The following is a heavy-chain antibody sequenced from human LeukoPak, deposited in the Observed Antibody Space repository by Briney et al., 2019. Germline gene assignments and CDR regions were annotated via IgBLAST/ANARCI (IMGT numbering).Heavy chain of an antibody. CDR2: IYYSGST. J-gene: IGHJ4*02. V-gene: IGHV4-59*01. CDR1: GGSFSGYY. D-gene: IGHD2-15*01. Sequence: SETLSLTCAVYGGSFSGYYWSWVRQPPGKGLEWIGYIYYSGSTNYNPSLKGRVSISEDTSKNQFSLKLTSVTAADTAVYYCARVVVAATDYFDYWGQGALVTVSS. CDR3: ARVVVAATDYFDY.